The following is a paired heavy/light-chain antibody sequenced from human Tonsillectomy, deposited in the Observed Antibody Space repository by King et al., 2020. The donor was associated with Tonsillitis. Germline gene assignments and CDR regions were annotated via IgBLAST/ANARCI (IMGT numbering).Light chain of an antibody. V-gene: IGKV1-39*01. CDR2: AAS. CDR1: QNIDRY. J-gene: IGKJ1*01. CDR3: QQSNSSPRT. Sequence: DIQITQSPSSLSASLGDRVTITCRASQNIDRYLHWYQQKPGKAPKCLIYAASLLRSGVPGRFSGSGSGTDFSLTIDNLQPEDFATYFCQQSNSSPRTFGQGTKVDFK.
Heavy chain of an antibody. CDR1: GGSFSDNRDSY. D-gene: IGHD3-16*01. CDR3: ARGGLGRALDV. CDR2: VNHHGSA. Sequence: QVQLQQWGAGLLRPSETVSLTCSFSGGSFSDNRDSYWTWIRQPPGEGLEWIGEVNHHGSATYDPSLETRATISVDTSRNHFSLKLTAVTVADTATYYCARGGLGRALDVWGQGTTVTVSS. V-gene: IGHV4-34*01. J-gene: IGHJ6*02.